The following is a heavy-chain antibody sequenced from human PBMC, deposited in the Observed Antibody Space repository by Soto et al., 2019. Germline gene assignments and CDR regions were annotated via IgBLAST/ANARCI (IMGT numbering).Heavy chain of an antibody. V-gene: IGHV1-3*01. D-gene: IGHD2-15*01. Sequence: ASVKVSCKASGYTFTSYVMHWVRQAPGQRLEWMGWLNAGNGNTEYSQKFQGRVTITRDTSASTAYMELSSLRSEDTAVYYCARDCCSGSSCYRGWFDYWGQGTLVTVSS. CDR3: ARDCCSGSSCYRGWFDY. J-gene: IGHJ4*02. CDR1: GYTFTSYV. CDR2: LNAGNGNT.